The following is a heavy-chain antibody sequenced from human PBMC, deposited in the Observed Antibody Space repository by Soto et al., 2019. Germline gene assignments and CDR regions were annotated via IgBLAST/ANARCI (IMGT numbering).Heavy chain of an antibody. CDR1: GGSISSGDDY. CDR2: IYYSGST. Sequence: QVQLQESGPGLVKPSQTLSLTCTVSGGSISSGDDYWSCIRQPPGKGLEWIGYIYYSGSTYYNPSLKSRVTISVDTSKNQFSLKLSSVTAADTAVYYCARGLSYYDSSGYYYVHYFDYWGQGTLVTVSS. D-gene: IGHD3-22*01. J-gene: IGHJ4*02. V-gene: IGHV4-30-4*01. CDR3: ARGLSYYDSSGYYYVHYFDY.